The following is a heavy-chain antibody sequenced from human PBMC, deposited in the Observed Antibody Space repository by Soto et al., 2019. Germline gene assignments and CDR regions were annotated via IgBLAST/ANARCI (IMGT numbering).Heavy chain of an antibody. J-gene: IGHJ4*02. CDR3: ASRGNSYGPYDY. CDR1: GYTFKNYA. CDR2: INRYNGDT. D-gene: IGHD5-18*01. Sequence: QVQLVQSGAEVKKPGASVKVSCKASGYTFKNYAISWVRQAPGQGLEWMGWINRYNGDTNYAQRLQGRLTMTTDTSTNTAYMELRRLRSDDTAVYYCASRGNSYGPYDYWGQGTLVTVSS. V-gene: IGHV1-18*01.